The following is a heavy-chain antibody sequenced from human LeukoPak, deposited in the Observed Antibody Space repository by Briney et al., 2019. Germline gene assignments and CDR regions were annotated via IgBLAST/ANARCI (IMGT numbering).Heavy chain of an antibody. V-gene: IGHV6-1*01. D-gene: IGHD5-24*01. CDR2: TYYRSKWYN. Sequence: SQTLSLTCAISGDSVSSNSAAWNWIRQSPSRGLEWLGRTYYRSKWYNDYAVSVKSRITINPDTSKNQFSLQLNSVTPEDTAVYYCAREGTGWVLATIWDYYYYMDVWGKGTTVTVSS. CDR3: AREGTGWVLATIWDYYYYMDV. CDR1: GDSVSSNSAA. J-gene: IGHJ6*03.